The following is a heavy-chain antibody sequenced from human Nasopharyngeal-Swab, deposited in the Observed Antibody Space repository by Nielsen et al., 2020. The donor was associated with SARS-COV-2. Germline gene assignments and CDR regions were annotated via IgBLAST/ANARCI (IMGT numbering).Heavy chain of an antibody. CDR3: ARGNRGYSGEINRFDP. J-gene: IGHJ5*02. Sequence: WICQPPGKGLEWIGEINHSGSTNYNPSLKSRVTISVDTSKNQFSLKLSSVTAADTAVYYCARGNRGYSGEINRFDPWGQGTLVTVSS. CDR2: INHSGST. D-gene: IGHD5-12*01. V-gene: IGHV4-34*01.